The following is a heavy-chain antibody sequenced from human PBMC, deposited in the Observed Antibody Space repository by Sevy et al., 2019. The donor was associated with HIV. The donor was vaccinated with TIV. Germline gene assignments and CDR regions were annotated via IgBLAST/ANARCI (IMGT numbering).Heavy chain of an antibody. D-gene: IGHD3-10*01. Sequence: GGSLRLSCTASGFTFGDYAMSWIRQTPGKGLDWVGLIRSKTFRGTTEYAASVKGSFTISRDDSKSIAYLQMSSLKTEDTAVYYCTRIRGTISPFYYFGMDVWGQGTTVTVSS. V-gene: IGHV3-49*03. J-gene: IGHJ6*02. CDR3: TRIRGTISPFYYFGMDV. CDR2: IRSKTFRGTT. CDR1: GFTFGDYA.